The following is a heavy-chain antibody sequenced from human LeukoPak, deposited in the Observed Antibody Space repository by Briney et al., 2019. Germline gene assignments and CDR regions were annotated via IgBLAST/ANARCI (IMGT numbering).Heavy chain of an antibody. CDR3: ARDNNDAFDI. D-gene: IGHD1/OR15-1a*01. Sequence: GASVKVSCKASGYTFTGYYIHWVRQAPGQGLEWMGWINPNINGTNYAQKFQGRVTMTGDRSISTAYMELRSLRSDDTAVYYCARDNNDAFDIWGHGTMVTVSS. CDR2: INPNINGT. CDR1: GYTFTGYY. J-gene: IGHJ3*02. V-gene: IGHV1-2*02.